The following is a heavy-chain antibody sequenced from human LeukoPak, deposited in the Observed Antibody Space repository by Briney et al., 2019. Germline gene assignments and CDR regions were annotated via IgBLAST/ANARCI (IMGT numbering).Heavy chain of an antibody. V-gene: IGHV3-30*02. D-gene: IGHD5-18*01. CDR2: IRYDGSNK. CDR3: AKSMVSLYGMDV. CDR1: GFTFSSYG. J-gene: IGHJ6*02. Sequence: GGSLRLSCAASGFTFSSYGMHWVRQAPGKGLEWVAFIRYDGSNKYYADSVEGRFTISRDNSKNTLYLQMNSLRAEDTAVYYCAKSMVSLYGMDVWGQGTTATVSS.